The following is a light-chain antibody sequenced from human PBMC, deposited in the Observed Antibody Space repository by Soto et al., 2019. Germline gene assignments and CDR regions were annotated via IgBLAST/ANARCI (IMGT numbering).Light chain of an antibody. CDR2: VVS. CDR3: QQSYSIPYT. V-gene: IGKV1-39*01. CDR1: QTISRN. Sequence: DIQLTQSPSSLSASVGDRVTITCRASQTISRNLNWYQQKPGEAPKLLMYVVSTLQAGVPSRFSGSESGTDYTLTISNLQPDDFATYYCQQSYSIPYTFRRGTKLEIK. J-gene: IGKJ2*01.